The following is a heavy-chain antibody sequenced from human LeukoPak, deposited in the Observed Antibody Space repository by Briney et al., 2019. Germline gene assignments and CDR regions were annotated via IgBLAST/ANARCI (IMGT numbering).Heavy chain of an antibody. CDR1: GFTVSSNY. CDR3: ARHLGGHDSSPFDY. D-gene: IGHD3-22*01. V-gene: IGHV3-53*01. CDR2: IHSGGST. Sequence: GGSLRLSCAASGFTVSSNYMSWVRQAPAKGLEWFSVIHSGGSTYYADSVKGRFSISRDTSKNTLYLQMNSLRAEDTAVYYCARHLGGHDSSPFDYWGQGTLVTVSS. J-gene: IGHJ4*02.